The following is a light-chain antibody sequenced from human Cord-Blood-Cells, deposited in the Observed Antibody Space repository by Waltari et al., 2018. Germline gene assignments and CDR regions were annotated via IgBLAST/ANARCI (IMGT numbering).Light chain of an antibody. CDR1: QSVSSSY. V-gene: IGKV3-20*01. CDR2: GAS. Sequence: EIVLTQSPGTLSLSPGERVTLSCRASQSVSSSYLAWYQQKPGQAPRLLIYGASSRATGIPDRFSGSGSETEFTLTISRLEPEDFAVYYCQQYGSSPQGTFGGGTKVEIK. CDR3: QQYGSSPQGT. J-gene: IGKJ4*01.